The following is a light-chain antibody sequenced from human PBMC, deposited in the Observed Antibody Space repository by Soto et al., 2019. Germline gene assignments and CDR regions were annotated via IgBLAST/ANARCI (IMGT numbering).Light chain of an antibody. Sequence: EIVLTQSPGTLSLSPGERATLSCRASQSVSSSYLAWYQQKPGQAPRLLIYGASSRATGIPDRFRGSGSGTDFTLTISRLEPEDFAVYYCLQYGSSPFTFGPGTKVDI. J-gene: IGKJ3*01. V-gene: IGKV3-20*01. CDR1: QSVSSSY. CDR3: LQYGSSPFT. CDR2: GAS.